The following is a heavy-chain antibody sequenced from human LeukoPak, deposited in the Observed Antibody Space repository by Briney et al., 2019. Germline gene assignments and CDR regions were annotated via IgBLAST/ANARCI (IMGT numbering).Heavy chain of an antibody. J-gene: IGHJ4*02. CDR3: ANGFGD. V-gene: IGHV3-72*01. CDR1: GFTFSDHF. D-gene: IGHD3-16*01. CDR2: IRNKANSYTT. Sequence: GGSLRLSCAASGFTFSDHFLDWVRQAPGKGLEWVGRIRNKANSYTTEYAASVKGRSTISRDDSKNSLYLQMNSLKTEDTALYYCANGFGDWGQGTLVTVSS.